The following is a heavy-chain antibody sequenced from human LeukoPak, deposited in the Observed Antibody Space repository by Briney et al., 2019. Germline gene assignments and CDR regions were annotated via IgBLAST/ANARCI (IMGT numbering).Heavy chain of an antibody. D-gene: IGHD3-10*01. CDR2: IRSKAYGGTT. Sequence: GALRLSCTASGFTFGDYAMSWVRQAPGKGLEWVGFIRSKAYGGTTEYAASVKGRFTISRDDSKSIDYMQMNSLKTEDTAVYYCTRDSGYGFGELSTLYYYYGMDVWGQGTTVTVSS. CDR1: GFTFGDYA. J-gene: IGHJ6*02. V-gene: IGHV3-49*04. CDR3: TRDSGYGFGELSTLYYYYGMDV.